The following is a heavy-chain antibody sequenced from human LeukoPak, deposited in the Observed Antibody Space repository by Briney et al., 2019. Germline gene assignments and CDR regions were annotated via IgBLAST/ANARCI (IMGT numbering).Heavy chain of an antibody. D-gene: IGHD3-16*01. CDR3: IHGIPGGEGFQR. Sequence: SGPTLVKPTQTLTLTCTFSGFSLSTSGVGVGWNRQPPGKALEWLALIYGNNDKRYSPSLKSRLTITKDTTKNQAVLTMTNMDPVDTATYCCIHGIPGGEGFQRWGQGTLVTVSS. V-gene: IGHV2-5*01. J-gene: IGHJ1*01. CDR1: GFSLSTSGVG. CDR2: IYGNNDK.